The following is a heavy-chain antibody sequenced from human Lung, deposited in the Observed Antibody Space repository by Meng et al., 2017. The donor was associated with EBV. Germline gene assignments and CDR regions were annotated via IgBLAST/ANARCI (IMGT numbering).Heavy chain of an antibody. Sequence: QLKLEESGSGLVNPSQTLSLTCAVPGGSISSGGYSWSWIRQPPGKGLEWIGYIYHSGSTYYNPSLKSRVTISVDRSKNQFSLKLSSVTAADTAVYYCARGITMVRGVPGHWFDPWGQGTLVTVSS. V-gene: IGHV4-30-2*01. CDR1: GGSISSGGYS. CDR3: ARGITMVRGVPGHWFDP. J-gene: IGHJ5*02. CDR2: IYHSGST. D-gene: IGHD3-10*01.